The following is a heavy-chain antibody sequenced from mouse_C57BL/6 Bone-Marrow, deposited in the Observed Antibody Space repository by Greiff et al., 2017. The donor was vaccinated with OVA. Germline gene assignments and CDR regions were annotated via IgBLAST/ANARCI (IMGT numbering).Heavy chain of an antibody. CDR1: GYTFTSYT. CDR2: INPSSGYT. J-gene: IGHJ2*01. Sequence: VQVVESGAELARPGASVKMSCKASGYTFTSYTMHWVKQRPRQGLEWIGYINPSSGYTKYNQKFKDKATLTADKSSSTAYMQLSSLTSEDSAVYYCARSPGDYWGQGTTLTVSS. CDR3: ARSPGDY. V-gene: IGHV1-4*01.